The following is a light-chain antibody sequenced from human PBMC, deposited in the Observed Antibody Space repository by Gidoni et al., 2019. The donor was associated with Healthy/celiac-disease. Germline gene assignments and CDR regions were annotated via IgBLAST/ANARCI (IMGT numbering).Light chain of an antibody. V-gene: IGKV3-15*01. CDR3: QQYNNWPWT. CDR1: QSVSSN. J-gene: IGKJ1*01. Sequence: EIVMTQSPATLSVSPGDRATLSCRASQSVSSNLAWYQQKPGQAPRLLIYGASTRATGIPARFSGSGSGTEFTLTISSLQSEDFAVYYCQQYNNWPWTFXXXTKVEIK. CDR2: GAS.